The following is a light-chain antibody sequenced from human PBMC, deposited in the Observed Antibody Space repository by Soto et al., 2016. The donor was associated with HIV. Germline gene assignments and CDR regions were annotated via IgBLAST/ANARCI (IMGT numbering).Light chain of an antibody. V-gene: IGKV1-5*03. J-gene: IGKJ1*01. CDR1: QNINNW. CDR3: LQHNSYPWT. CDR2: GAS. Sequence: DSQMTQSPPTLSASVGDRVTITCRASQNINNWLSWYQQKPGKAPKLLIYGASSLDSGVPSRFSGSRSGTEFTLTISSLQPEDFATYYCLQHNSYPWTFGQGTKVEIK.